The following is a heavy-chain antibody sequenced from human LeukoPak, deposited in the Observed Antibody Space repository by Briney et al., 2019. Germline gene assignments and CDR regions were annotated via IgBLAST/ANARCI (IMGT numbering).Heavy chain of an antibody. J-gene: IGHJ4*01. Sequence: GGSLRLSCAASGFSFSRYYMSWVRQAPGKGLEWVSVLFSGGDTYYADSVKDRFSISGDSSRETLFLQMNSLRADDTAVYYCARQGYGSGFDYWGHGTMVTVSS. CDR3: ARQGYGSGFDY. CDR1: GFSFSRYY. D-gene: IGHD3-10*01. CDR2: LFSGGDT. V-gene: IGHV3-66*04.